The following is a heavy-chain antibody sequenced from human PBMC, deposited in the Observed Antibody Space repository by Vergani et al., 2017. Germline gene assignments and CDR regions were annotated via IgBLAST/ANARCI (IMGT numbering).Heavy chain of an antibody. CDR3: ASVPSIAAARPTYNWFDP. CDR1: GGTFSSYV. D-gene: IGHD6-13*01. CDR2: IIAILGIA. Sequence: QVQLVQSGAEVKKPGSAVKVSCKASGGTFSSYVISWVRPAPGQGLEWMGRIIAILGIANYAQKFQGRVTITADKSTSTAYMELSSLRSEDTAVYYCASVPSIAAARPTYNWFDPWGQGTLVTVSS. J-gene: IGHJ5*02. V-gene: IGHV1-69*09.